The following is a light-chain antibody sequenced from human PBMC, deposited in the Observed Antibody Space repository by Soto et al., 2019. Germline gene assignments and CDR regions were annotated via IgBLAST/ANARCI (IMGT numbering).Light chain of an antibody. J-gene: IGLJ2*01. CDR3: QVWDSSSDHVV. CDR2: DDS. V-gene: IGLV3-21*02. CDR1: NIGSKS. Sequence: SYELTQPPSVSVAPGQTARITCGGNNIGSKSVHWNQQKPGQAPVLVVYDDSDRPSGIPERFSGSNSGNTATLTISRVEAGDEADYYCQVWDSSSDHVVFGGGTKVTVL.